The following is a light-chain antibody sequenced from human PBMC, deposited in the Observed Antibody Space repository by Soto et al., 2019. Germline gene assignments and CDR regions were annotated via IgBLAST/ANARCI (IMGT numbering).Light chain of an antibody. Sequence: QSALTQPASVSGSPGQSITNSCTGTSTNTYHYKYVSWYQQHPGKAPKLIIYEVSSRPSGVSDRFSGSKSGNTASPTISGLQAEDEADYYCNSYTTGTTKFGGGTKLTVL. V-gene: IGLV2-14*01. CDR1: STNTYHYKY. J-gene: IGLJ3*02. CDR2: EVS. CDR3: NSYTTGTTK.